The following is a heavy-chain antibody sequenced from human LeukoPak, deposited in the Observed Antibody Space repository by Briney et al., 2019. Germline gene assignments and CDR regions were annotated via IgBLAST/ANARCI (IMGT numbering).Heavy chain of an antibody. V-gene: IGHV4-4*02. CDR2: IYHSGST. D-gene: IGHD4-17*01. CDR3: AHGDYVLSWFDP. J-gene: IGHJ5*02. CDR1: GGSISSSNW. Sequence: SGTLSLTCAVSGGSISSSNWWGWVRQPPGKGLEWIGEIYHSGSTNYNPSLKSRVTISVDKSKSQFSLKLSSVTAADTAVYYCAHGDYVLSWFDPWGQGTLVTVSS.